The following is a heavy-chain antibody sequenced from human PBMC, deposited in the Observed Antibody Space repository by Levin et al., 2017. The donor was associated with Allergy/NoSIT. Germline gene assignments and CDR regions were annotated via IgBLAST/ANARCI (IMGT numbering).Heavy chain of an antibody. CDR2: ISSSSSHI. D-gene: IGHD5-18*01. CDR3: AGGPRQTDTGLIIVIYDS. J-gene: IGHJ4*02. V-gene: IGHV3-21*01. CDR1: GLSFSSYS. Sequence: GESLKISCEASGLSFSSYSMNWVRQAPGKGLEWVSSISSSSSHIQYADSAKGRFTISRDNAKKSLYLQMNSLRVEDTAVYYCAGGPRQTDTGLIIVIYDSWGQGTLVTVSS.